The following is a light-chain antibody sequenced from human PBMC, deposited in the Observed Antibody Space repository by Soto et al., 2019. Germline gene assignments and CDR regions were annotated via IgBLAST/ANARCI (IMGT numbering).Light chain of an antibody. J-gene: IGKJ2*01. V-gene: IGKV1-5*03. CDR2: KAS. CDR1: QSISSW. Sequence: DIQMTQSPSTLSASVGDRVTVTCRASQSISSWLAWYQQKAGKAPKLLIYKASTLQSGVPSRFSGSGSGTDFTLTISSLQPDDFATYYCQQFNSSPYTFGQGTKVDIK. CDR3: QQFNSSPYT.